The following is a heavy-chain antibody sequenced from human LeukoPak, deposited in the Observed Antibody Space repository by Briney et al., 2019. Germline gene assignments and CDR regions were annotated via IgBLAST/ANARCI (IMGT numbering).Heavy chain of an antibody. Sequence: SETLSLTCTVSGGSISSYYWSWIRQPPGKGLEWIGYIYYSGSTNYNPSLKSRVTISVDTSKNQFSLKLSSVTAADTAVYYCARQGDVLRYFDWGQGTLVTVSS. CDR2: IYYSGST. CDR1: GGSISSYY. CDR3: ARQGDVLRYFD. J-gene: IGHJ4*02. D-gene: IGHD3-9*01. V-gene: IGHV4-59*08.